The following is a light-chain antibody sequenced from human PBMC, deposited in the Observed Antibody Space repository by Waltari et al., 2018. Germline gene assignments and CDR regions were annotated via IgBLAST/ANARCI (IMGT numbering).Light chain of an antibody. Sequence: EIVLTQSPATLSLSPGERATLSCRASQSVSSYLAWYQQKPGHAPRLLIYDASNRATGIPARFSGSWSGTDFTLTISSLEPEDFAFYYCQQRSNWSLVTFGPGTKVDI. CDR3: QQRSNWSLVT. V-gene: IGKV3-11*01. CDR1: QSVSSY. J-gene: IGKJ3*01. CDR2: DAS.